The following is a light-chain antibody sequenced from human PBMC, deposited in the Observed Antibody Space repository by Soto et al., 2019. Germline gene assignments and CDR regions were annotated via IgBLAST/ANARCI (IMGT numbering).Light chain of an antibody. CDR1: SSDVGGYNY. CDR3: RSYAGSNNWGV. Sequence: QSALTQPPSASGSPGQSVTISCTGTSSDVGGYNYVSWYQQHPGKAPKLMIYEVSKRPSGVPDRFSGSKSGNTASLTVSGLPAPDEAVYYSRSYAGSNNWGVFGGGTKLTVL. CDR2: EVS. V-gene: IGLV2-8*01. J-gene: IGLJ2*01.